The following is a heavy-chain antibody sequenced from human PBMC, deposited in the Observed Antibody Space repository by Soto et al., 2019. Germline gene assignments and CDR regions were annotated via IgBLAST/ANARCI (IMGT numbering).Heavy chain of an antibody. Sequence: ASVKVSCKASGYIFNSFGISWVRQAPGQGLERMGWISAYTGNTKYAQNFQGRVTMTTDTSTSTVYMELRSLCSDFTAVYYCARRWTTGEIDYWGQGTLVTVSS. V-gene: IGHV1-18*01. CDR1: GYIFNSFG. CDR3: ARRWTTGEIDY. J-gene: IGHJ4*02. CDR2: ISAYTGNT. D-gene: IGHD4-17*01.